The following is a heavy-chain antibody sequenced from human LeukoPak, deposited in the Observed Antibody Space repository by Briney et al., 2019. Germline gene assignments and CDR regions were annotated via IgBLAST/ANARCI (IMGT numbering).Heavy chain of an antibody. CDR3: AKAKGGSWYDFDC. V-gene: IGHV3-23*01. CDR1: EFTFSSYA. D-gene: IGHD6-13*01. Sequence: GGSLRLSCAASEFTFSSYAMSLVRQAPGKGLEWVSVISSSAGSTYYADSVQGRFTISRDNSINTLYLQMNSLRAEDTAVYYCAKAKGGSWYDFDCWGQGTLVTVSS. CDR2: ISSSAGST. J-gene: IGHJ4*02.